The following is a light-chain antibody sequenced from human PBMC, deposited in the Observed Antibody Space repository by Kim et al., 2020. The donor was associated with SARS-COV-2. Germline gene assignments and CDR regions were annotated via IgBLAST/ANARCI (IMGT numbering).Light chain of an antibody. Sequence: QRLTIYCSGSRSNTGSQSINWYQQVPGTAPKLLIYIDNQRPSGVPDRFSGSKSGTSASLAIRGIQSEDEGIYYCAGWDDSLKGHVFGTGTKVTVL. CDR3: AGWDDSLKGHV. V-gene: IGLV1-44*01. CDR1: RSNTGSQS. CDR2: IDN. J-gene: IGLJ1*01.